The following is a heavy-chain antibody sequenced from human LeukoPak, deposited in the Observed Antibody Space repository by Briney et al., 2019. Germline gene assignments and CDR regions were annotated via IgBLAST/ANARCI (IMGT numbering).Heavy chain of an antibody. V-gene: IGHV4-59*11. CDR3: ARVAQLALTAPYYDFWSGYPNWFDP. CDR1: GGSISSHY. Sequence: PSETLSLTCTVSGGSISSHYWSWIRQLPGKGLEWIGYIYYSGSTNYNPSLKSRVTISVDTSKNQFSLKLSSVTAADTAVYYCARVAQLALTAPYYDFWSGYPNWFDPWDQGTLVTVSS. CDR2: IYYSGST. D-gene: IGHD3-3*01. J-gene: IGHJ5*02.